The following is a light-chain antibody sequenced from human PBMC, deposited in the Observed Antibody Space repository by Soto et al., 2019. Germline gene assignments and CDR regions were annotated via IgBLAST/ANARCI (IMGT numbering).Light chain of an antibody. V-gene: IGKV1-13*02. Sequence: AIQLTQSPSSLSASVGDRVTITCRASQGISSALAGYQQKPGKAPKLLIYDASSLESGVPSRFSGSGSGTDFTLTIRSLQPEDFATYYCQQFNSYPLTFGPGTKVDIK. J-gene: IGKJ3*01. CDR2: DAS. CDR1: QGISSA. CDR3: QQFNSYPLT.